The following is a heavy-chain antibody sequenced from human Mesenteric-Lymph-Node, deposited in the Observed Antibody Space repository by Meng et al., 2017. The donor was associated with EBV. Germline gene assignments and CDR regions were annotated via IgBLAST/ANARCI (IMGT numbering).Heavy chain of an antibody. CDR1: GGTFSSYA. Sequence: QVRLGQSGAEVKKPGSSVKVSCKASGGTFSSYAISWVRQAPGQGLEWMGGIIPIFSTANYAQKLQGRVTITADESTSTAYMELNSLRSEDTAVYYCATYYYDSSAYFDWGQGTLVTVSS. D-gene: IGHD3-22*01. J-gene: IGHJ4*02. V-gene: IGHV1-69*01. CDR3: ATYYYDSSAYFD. CDR2: IIPIFSTA.